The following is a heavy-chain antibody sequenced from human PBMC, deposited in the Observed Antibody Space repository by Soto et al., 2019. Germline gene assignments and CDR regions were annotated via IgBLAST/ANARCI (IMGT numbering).Heavy chain of an antibody. D-gene: IGHD3-22*01. CDR2: ISVDGSST. V-gene: IGHV3-30-3*01. Sequence: QVQLVESGGGVVQPGRSLRLSCTASGFSFSSYVMHWVRQAPGEGLEWVAGISVDGSSTHYADSVKGRFTISRDNSKNTLYLQMDSLTAEETTVYYCAREDESSGHAGTFQHWGQDTLVTVSS. J-gene: IGHJ1*01. CDR1: GFSFSSYV. CDR3: AREDESSGHAGTFQH.